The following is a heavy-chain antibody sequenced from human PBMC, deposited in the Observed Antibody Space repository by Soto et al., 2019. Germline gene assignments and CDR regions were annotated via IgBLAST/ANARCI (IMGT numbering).Heavy chain of an antibody. CDR1: GFTFTTCW. Sequence: RRLSCAASGFTFTTCWMTWVRQAPGKGLEWVANINKDGSEKYYMDSVRGRFTISRDNAKNSLFLQMNSLRAEDTAVYYCARDRQGYYDSSGYYASGYYYGMDVWGQGTTVTVSS. V-gene: IGHV3-7*01. CDR3: ARDRQGYYDSSGYYASGYYYGMDV. J-gene: IGHJ6*02. D-gene: IGHD3-22*01. CDR2: INKDGSEK.